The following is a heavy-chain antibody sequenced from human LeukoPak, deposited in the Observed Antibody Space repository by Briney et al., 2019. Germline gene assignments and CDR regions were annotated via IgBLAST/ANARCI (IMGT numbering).Heavy chain of an antibody. V-gene: IGHV4-31*03. D-gene: IGHD3-22*01. Sequence: SETLSLTCTVSGGSISSGGYYWSWIRQHPGKGLEWIGYIYYSGSTYYNPSLKSRVTISVDTSKNQFSLKLSSVTAADTAVFYCARGGYYSAWAEDYWGQGTLVTVSS. CDR2: IYYSGST. J-gene: IGHJ4*02. CDR1: GGSISSGGYY. CDR3: ARGGYYSAWAEDY.